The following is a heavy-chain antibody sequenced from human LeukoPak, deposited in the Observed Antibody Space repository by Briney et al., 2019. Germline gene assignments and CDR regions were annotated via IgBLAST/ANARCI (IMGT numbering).Heavy chain of an antibody. D-gene: IGHD3-16*01. J-gene: IGHJ4*02. CDR2: IYYSGST. CDR1: GGSISSGDYY. V-gene: IGHV4-30-4*02. Sequence: PSETLSLTCTVSGGSISSGDYYWSWIRQPPGKGLEWIGYIYYSGSTYYNPSLKSRVTISVDTSKNQFSLKLSSVTAADTAVYYCARSPQTYLWGSLSPYYFDYWGQGTLVTVPS. CDR3: ARSPQTYLWGSLSPYYFDY.